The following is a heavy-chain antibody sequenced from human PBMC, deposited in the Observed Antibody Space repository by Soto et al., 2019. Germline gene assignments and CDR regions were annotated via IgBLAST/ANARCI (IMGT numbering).Heavy chain of an antibody. Sequence: QITLKESGPSLVKPTQTLTLTCTVSGFSLSTSGVGVGWIRQPPGQALEWLALIYWDDDKRYSPSMKSRLNITKDTSKNQVVLTMTNMDPVDTATYYCAHRPSYCSGGSCYSGFDYWGQGTLVTVSS. D-gene: IGHD2-15*01. CDR1: GFSLSTSGVG. V-gene: IGHV2-5*02. CDR2: IYWDDDK. J-gene: IGHJ4*02. CDR3: AHRPSYCSGGSCYSGFDY.